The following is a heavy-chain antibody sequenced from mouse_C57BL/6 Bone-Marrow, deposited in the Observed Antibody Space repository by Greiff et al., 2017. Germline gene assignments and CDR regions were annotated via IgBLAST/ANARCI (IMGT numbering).Heavy chain of an antibody. V-gene: IGHV1-47*01. CDR3: ARSSSFSSYFDY. CDR1: GYTFTTYH. D-gene: IGHD1-1*01. CDR2: FHPYNDDT. J-gene: IGHJ2*01. Sequence: QVQLQQSGAELVKPGASVKMSCTASGYTFTTYHMEWMKQNPGQSLEWIGSFHPYNDDTKYNEQFKGKATLTVDKSSNTDYLELSRLTSDVSAVDICARSSSFSSYFDYWGQGTTVTVSS.